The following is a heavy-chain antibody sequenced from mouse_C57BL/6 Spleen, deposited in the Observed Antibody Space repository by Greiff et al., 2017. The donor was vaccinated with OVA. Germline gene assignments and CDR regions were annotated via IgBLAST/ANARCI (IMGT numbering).Heavy chain of an antibody. CDR3: AREVHYFDY. J-gene: IGHJ2*01. D-gene: IGHD2-14*01. CDR2: LYPNRGGT. Sequence: VQLQQPGAELVKPGASVQLSCKASGYTFSSYWMHWVKQRPGRGLEWIGRLYPNRGGTKYHAQFTSKATLTVDKPPSTAYMQRSSLTSEDSAVYYCAREVHYFDYWGQGTTLTVSS. V-gene: IGHV1-72*01. CDR1: GYTFSSYW.